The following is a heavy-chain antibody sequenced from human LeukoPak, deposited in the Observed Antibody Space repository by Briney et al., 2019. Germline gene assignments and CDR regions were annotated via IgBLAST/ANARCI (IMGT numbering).Heavy chain of an antibody. CDR2: ISAYNGNT. J-gene: IGHJ4*02. CDR1: RYTFTSYG. V-gene: IGHV1-18*01. CDR3: ARIFYDYVWGSYRQPLFDY. D-gene: IGHD3-16*02. Sequence: GASVKVSCQASRYTFTSYGISWVRQAPGQGLEWMGWISAYNGNTNYAQKLQGRVTMTTDTSTSTAYMELRSLRSDDTAVYYCARIFYDYVWGSYRQPLFDYWGQGTLVTVSS.